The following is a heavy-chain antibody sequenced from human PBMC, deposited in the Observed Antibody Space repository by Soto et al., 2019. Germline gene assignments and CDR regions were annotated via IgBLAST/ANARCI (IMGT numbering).Heavy chain of an antibody. Sequence: SETLSLTCAVSGYSISSGHSWGWIRQPPGKGLEWIGSNFHTGSTYYNPSLKSRVTLSVDTSKNRFSLKLSSVTAADTAVYFCATLPRLDGMDVWGQGTTVTVSS. CDR1: GYSISSGHS. CDR3: ATLPRLDGMDV. J-gene: IGHJ6*02. D-gene: IGHD6-25*01. V-gene: IGHV4-38-2*01. CDR2: NFHTGST.